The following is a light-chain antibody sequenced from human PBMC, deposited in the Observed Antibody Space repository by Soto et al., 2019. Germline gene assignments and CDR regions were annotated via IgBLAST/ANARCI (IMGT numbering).Light chain of an antibody. Sequence: DMVLTQSPGTLSLSPGERATLSCRARQSVSSSYLAWYQQKRGQAPRLLIYGASSRATGIPDRFSGSGSGTDFTLTISRLETEDFAVYYCQHYGSSRTFGQGTKVEIK. J-gene: IGKJ1*01. CDR3: QHYGSSRT. CDR1: QSVSSSY. CDR2: GAS. V-gene: IGKV3-20*01.